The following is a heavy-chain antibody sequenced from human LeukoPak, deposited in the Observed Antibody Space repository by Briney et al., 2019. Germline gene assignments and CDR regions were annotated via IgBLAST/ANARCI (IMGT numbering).Heavy chain of an antibody. Sequence: GGSLRLSCSVSGFTFSTYVMHWVRQAPGKGLEYVSAISSNGDNTYYADSVKGRFTISRDNSKNTLYLQMSSLRADDTAVYYCVRGTGYWGQGVLVTVSS. V-gene: IGHV3-64D*06. J-gene: IGHJ4*02. CDR1: GFTFSTYV. CDR3: VRGTGY. CDR2: ISSNGDNT.